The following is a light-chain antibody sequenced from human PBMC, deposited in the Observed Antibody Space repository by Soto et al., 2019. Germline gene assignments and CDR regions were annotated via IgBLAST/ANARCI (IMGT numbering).Light chain of an antibody. V-gene: IGKV3-11*01. J-gene: IGKJ2*01. CDR2: DAS. CDR1: QSVSSY. Sequence: EIVLTQSPATLSLSPGEGATLSCRASQSVSSYLAWYQQKPGQAPRLLIYDASNSATGIPARFSGSWSGTDFTLTISSLEPEDFAVYYCQQRSSWGMYTFGPGTKLEIK. CDR3: QQRSSWGMYT.